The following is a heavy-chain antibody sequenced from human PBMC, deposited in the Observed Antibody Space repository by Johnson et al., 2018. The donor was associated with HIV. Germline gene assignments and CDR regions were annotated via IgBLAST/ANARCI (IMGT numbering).Heavy chain of an antibody. CDR3: ARSRARPRRFDAVDL. CDR2: VGSSGHT. J-gene: IGHJ3*01. V-gene: IGHV3-13*01. CDR1: GFTFSVYD. Sequence: VQLVESGGGLVQPGGSLRLSCAASGFTFSVYDMHWVRQVPGKGLEWVSTVGSSGHTYYAASVKGRFTISRDSAKNYLFLQANILKAGDTAVYYCARSRARPRRFDAVDLWGQGTMVTVSS. D-gene: IGHD6-6*01.